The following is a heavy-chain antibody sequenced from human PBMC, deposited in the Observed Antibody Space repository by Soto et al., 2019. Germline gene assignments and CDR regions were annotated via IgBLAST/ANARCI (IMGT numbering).Heavy chain of an antibody. Sequence: LRLSCAASGFTFSSYAMSWVRQAPGKGLEWVSAISGSGGSTYYADSVKGRFTISRDNSKNTLYLQMNSLRAEGTAVYYCAKGGDDCSGGTCYYYYYGMDVWGQGTTVTVSS. CDR3: AKGGDDCSGGTCYYYYYGMDV. CDR1: GFTFSSYA. CDR2: ISGSGGST. V-gene: IGHV3-23*01. J-gene: IGHJ6*02. D-gene: IGHD2-15*01.